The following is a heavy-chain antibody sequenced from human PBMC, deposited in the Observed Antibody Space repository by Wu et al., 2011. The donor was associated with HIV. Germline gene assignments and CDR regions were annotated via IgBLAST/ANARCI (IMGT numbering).Heavy chain of an antibody. CDR2: INPNSGGT. CDR3: ARDYYDNSGYYYYYYGMDV. J-gene: IGHJ6*02. D-gene: IGHD3-22*01. V-gene: IGHV1-2*02. CDR1: GYTFTGYY. Sequence: QVQLVQSGAEVKKPGASVKVSCKASGYTFTGYYMHWVRQAPGQGLEWMGWINPNSGGTNYAQKFQGRVTMTRDTSISTAYMEMRRLRSDDTAVYYCARDYYDNSGYYYYYYGMDVWGLGTTGHRLL.